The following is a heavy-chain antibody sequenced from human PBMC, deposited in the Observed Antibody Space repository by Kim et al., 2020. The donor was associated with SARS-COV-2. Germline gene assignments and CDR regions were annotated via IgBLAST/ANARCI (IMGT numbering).Heavy chain of an antibody. CDR3: ARDLVVGGLDY. Sequence: RTFYADSGKGRFTISRDNSKNTLYLQMNSLRAEDTAVYYCARDLVVGGLDYWGQGTLVTVSS. D-gene: IGHD2-15*01. CDR2: RT. J-gene: IGHJ4*02. V-gene: IGHV3-66*01.